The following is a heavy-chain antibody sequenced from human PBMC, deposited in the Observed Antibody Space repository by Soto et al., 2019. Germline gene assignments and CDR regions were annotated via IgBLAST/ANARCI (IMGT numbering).Heavy chain of an antibody. D-gene: IGHD6-13*01. CDR3: AREQTGITTAGGGRIDH. CDR1: GFTFSTHA. Sequence: GGSLRLSCAASGFTFSTHAMHWVRQAPGKGLECVAIVSFDGSNKYYADSVKGRFTISRDNSKNTLYLQMSGLTPEDTAFYYCAREQTGITTAGGGRIDHWGQGTLVTVSS. CDR2: VSFDGSNK. V-gene: IGHV3-30-3*01. J-gene: IGHJ4*02.